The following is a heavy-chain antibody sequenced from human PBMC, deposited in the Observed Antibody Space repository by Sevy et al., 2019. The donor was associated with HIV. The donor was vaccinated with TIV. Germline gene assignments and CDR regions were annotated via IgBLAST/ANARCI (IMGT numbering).Heavy chain of an antibody. CDR3: ASPLHYYDSPSAY. V-gene: IGHV3-21*01. J-gene: IGHJ4*02. Sequence: GGSLRLSCAASGFTFSYYNMNWVRQAPGKVLEWVSSISSGSSYFYHADSVKGRFTISRDNAKNSLYLQMNSLRTEDTAVYYCASPLHYYDSPSAYWGQGTQVTVSS. CDR2: ISSGSSYF. D-gene: IGHD3-22*01. CDR1: GFTFSYYN.